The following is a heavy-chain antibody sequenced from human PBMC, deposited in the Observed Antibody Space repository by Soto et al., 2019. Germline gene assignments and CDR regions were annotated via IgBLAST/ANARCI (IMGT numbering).Heavy chain of an antibody. CDR3: AKGDTGISTCFDF. Sequence: EVQLLESGGGLVQPGGSLRLSCAASGLTFSSYAMSWVRQAPGKGLDWASTINSGGRTYYADTVKGRFTISRDNSKNTLYLQMDSLRGEDTAVYYCAKGDTGISTCFDFWGQGTLVTVSS. CDR2: INSGGRT. CDR1: GLTFSSYA. V-gene: IGHV3-23*01. D-gene: IGHD5-18*01. J-gene: IGHJ4*02.